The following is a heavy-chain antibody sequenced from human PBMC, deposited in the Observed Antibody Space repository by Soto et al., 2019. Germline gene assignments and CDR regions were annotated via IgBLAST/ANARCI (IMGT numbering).Heavy chain of an antibody. J-gene: IGHJ5*02. CDR1: GGSISSSSYY. V-gene: IGHV4-39*01. D-gene: IGHD3-16*01. Sequence: TLSLTCTVSGGSISSSSYYWGWIRQPPGKGLEWIGSIYYSGSTYYNPSLKSRVTISVDTSKNQFSLKLSSVTAADTAVYYCARLQAWALNWFDPWGQGTLVTVYS. CDR2: IYYSGST. CDR3: ARLQAWALNWFDP.